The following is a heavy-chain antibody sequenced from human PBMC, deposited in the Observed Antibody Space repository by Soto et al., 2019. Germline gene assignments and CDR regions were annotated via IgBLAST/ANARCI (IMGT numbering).Heavy chain of an antibody. J-gene: IGHJ6*02. D-gene: IGHD2-15*01. V-gene: IGHV3-30*18. CDR2: ISYDGSNK. CDR3: AKDLRYSRQYYYYYGMDV. Sequence: VGSLRLSCAASGFTFSSYGMHWVRQAPGKGLEWVAVISYDGSNKYYADSVKGRFTISRDNSKNTLYLQMNSLRAEDTAVYYCAKDLRYSRQYYYYYGMDVWGQGTTVTVSS. CDR1: GFTFSSYG.